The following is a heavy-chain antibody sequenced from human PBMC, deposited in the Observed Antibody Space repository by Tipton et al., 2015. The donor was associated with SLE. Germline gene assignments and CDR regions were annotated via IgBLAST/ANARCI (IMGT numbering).Heavy chain of an antibody. J-gene: IGHJ5*02. D-gene: IGHD3-22*01. CDR1: GLTFSSYA. Sequence: SLRLSCAASGLTFSSYAMHWVRQAPGKGLEWVAVISYDGSNKYYADSVKGRFTISRDNSKNTLYLQMNSLRAEDTAVYYCARDSSGGYNWFDPWGQGTLVTVSS. CDR3: ARDSSGGYNWFDP. V-gene: IGHV3-30*04. CDR2: ISYDGSNK.